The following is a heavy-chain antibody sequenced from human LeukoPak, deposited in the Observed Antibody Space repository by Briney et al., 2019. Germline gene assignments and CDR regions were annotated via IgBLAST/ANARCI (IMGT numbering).Heavy chain of an antibody. D-gene: IGHD4-17*01. V-gene: IGHV3-30*02. J-gene: IGHJ4*02. Sequence: GGSLRLSCAASGFTFSSYGMHWVRQAPGKGLEWVAFIRYDGSNKYYADSVKGRFTISRDNAKNSLYLQMNSPRAEDTAVYYCARGTVTRDFDYWGQGTLVTVSS. CDR1: GFTFSSYG. CDR3: ARGTVTRDFDY. CDR2: IRYDGSNK.